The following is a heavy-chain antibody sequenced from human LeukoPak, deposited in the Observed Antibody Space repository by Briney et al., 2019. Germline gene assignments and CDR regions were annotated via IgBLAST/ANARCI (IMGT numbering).Heavy chain of an antibody. V-gene: IGHV4-4*07. CDR3: ARDRYYASGTYPDY. CDR1: GGSISSYY. Sequence: SETLSLTCTVSGGSISSYYWSWIRQPAGKGLDGIGRIYTTGSTNYNPSLKSRVTMSVDTSKNQFSLKLSSVTAADTAVYYCARDRYYASGTYPDYWGQGTLVTVSS. J-gene: IGHJ4*02. CDR2: IYTTGST. D-gene: IGHD3-10*01.